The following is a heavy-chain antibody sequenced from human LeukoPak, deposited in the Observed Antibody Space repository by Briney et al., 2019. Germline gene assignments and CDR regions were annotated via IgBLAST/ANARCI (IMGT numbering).Heavy chain of an antibody. J-gene: IGHJ4*03. CDR2: IYYSGST. CDR1: GGSISSYY. CDR3: ARHPPKSFFDY. Sequence: SETLSLTCTVSGGSISSYYWSWIRQPPGKGLEWIAYIYYSGSTNYNPSLKSRVTISVDTSKSQFSLKLTSMTAADTAVYYCARHPPKSFFDYWGLGTLVTVSS. V-gene: IGHV4-59*08.